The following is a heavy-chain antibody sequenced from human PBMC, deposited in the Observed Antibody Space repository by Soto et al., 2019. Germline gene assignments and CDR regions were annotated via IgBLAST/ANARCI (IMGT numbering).Heavy chain of an antibody. CDR1: GGSISSSSYY. CDR3: ARPRRSGSYHEIDY. CDR2: IYYSGST. D-gene: IGHD1-26*01. V-gene: IGHV4-39*01. J-gene: IGHJ4*02. Sequence: SETLSLTCTVSGGSISSSSYYWGWIRQPPGKGLEWIGSIYYSGSTYYNPSLKSRVTISVDTSKNQFPLKLSSVTAADTAVYYCARPRRSGSYHEIDYWGQGTLVTVSS.